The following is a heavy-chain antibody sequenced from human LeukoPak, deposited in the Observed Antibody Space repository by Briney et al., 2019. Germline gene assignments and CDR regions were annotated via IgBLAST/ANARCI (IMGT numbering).Heavy chain of an antibody. CDR2: INAGNGNT. J-gene: IGHJ4*02. Sequence: ASVKVSCKASGGTFSSYAISWVRQAPGQRLEWMGWINAGNGNTKYSQKFQGRVTITRDTSASTAYMELSSLRSEDTAVYYCARGRYGGYDYWGQGTLVTVSS. D-gene: IGHD5-12*01. CDR1: GGTFSSYA. V-gene: IGHV1-3*01. CDR3: ARGRYGGYDY.